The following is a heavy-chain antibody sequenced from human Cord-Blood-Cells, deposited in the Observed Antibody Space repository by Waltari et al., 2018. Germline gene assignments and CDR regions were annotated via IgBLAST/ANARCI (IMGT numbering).Heavy chain of an antibody. CDR2: ISSSGSTI. D-gene: IGHD2-15*01. J-gene: IGHJ4*02. Sequence: EVQLVESGGGLVQPGGSLRLSCVASGFTFSSYEMNWFRQAPGKGLEWVSYISSSGSTIYYADSVRGRFTISRDNAKNSLYLQMNSLRAEDTAVYYCARGCSGGSCYFDYWGQGTPVTVSS. CDR1: GFTFSSYE. CDR3: ARGCSGGSCYFDY. V-gene: IGHV3-48*03.